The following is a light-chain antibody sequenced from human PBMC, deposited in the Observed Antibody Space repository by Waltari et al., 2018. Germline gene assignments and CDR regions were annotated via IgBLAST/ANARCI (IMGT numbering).Light chain of an antibody. J-gene: IGLJ3*02. CDR1: GSDVGGYNY. CDR3: CSFTSRSTWV. Sequence: QSALTQPASVSGSPGQSVTISCTGTGSDVGGYNYVSWYQQHPGKAPTLLIFNVIKRPSAVSDRFSGSESGNTDSLTISGLQAEDESDYDCCSFTSRSTWVFGGGTKLTVL. CDR2: NVI. V-gene: IGLV2-14*03.